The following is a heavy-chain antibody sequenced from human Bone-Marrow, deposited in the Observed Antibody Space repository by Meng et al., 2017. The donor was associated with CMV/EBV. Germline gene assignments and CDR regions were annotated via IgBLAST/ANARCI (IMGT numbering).Heavy chain of an antibody. Sequence: SETLSLTCTVSGGSISSSSYYWGWIRQPPGKGLEWIGSIYYSGSTYYNPSLKSRVTISVDTSKNQFSLKLSSVTAADTAVYYCASPFELQAANDAFDIWGQGTMVTVSS. CDR1: GGSISSSSYY. CDR2: IYYSGST. V-gene: IGHV4-39*07. D-gene: IGHD6-25*01. J-gene: IGHJ3*02. CDR3: ASPFELQAANDAFDI.